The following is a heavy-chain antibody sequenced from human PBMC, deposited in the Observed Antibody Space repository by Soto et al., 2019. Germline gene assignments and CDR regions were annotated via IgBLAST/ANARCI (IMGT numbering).Heavy chain of an antibody. J-gene: IGHJ4*02. Sequence: QVPLVESGGGVVQPGRSLRLSCAVSGFTVSTYGMHWVRQAPGKGLEWVAVISRDGGTKYYADSVKGRFTISRDNSRNTLFLEMNSLRGGDMAVYYCTGEVASGYWGQGTLVTVSS. CDR3: TGEVASGY. V-gene: IGHV3-30*03. CDR2: ISRDGGTK. CDR1: GFTVSTYG. D-gene: IGHD2-8*02.